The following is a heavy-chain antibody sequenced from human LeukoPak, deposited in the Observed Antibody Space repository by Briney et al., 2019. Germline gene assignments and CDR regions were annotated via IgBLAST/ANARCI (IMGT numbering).Heavy chain of an antibody. V-gene: IGHV3-30*02. Sequence: GGSLRLSCATSAFTFRSYGMHWVRQAPDKGLEWVAFIRYDGSNKYYADSVKGRFTISRDNAKNTLYLQMNSLRAEDTAVYYCARVANNGLYSEYFDHWGQGTLVTVSS. CDR2: IRYDGSNK. J-gene: IGHJ1*01. CDR1: AFTFRSYG. D-gene: IGHD6-19*01. CDR3: ARVANNGLYSEYFDH.